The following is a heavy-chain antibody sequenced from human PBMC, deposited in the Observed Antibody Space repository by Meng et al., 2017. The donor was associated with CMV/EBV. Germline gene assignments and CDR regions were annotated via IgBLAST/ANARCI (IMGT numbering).Heavy chain of an antibody. CDR3: AYYDILTGLRN. J-gene: IGHJ4*02. CDR2: INHSGST. CDR1: GGSFSGYY. Sequence: SETLSPTCAVYGGSFSGYYWSGIRQPPGKGLEWIGEINHSGSTNYNPSLKSRVTISVDTSKNQFSLKLSSVTAADTAVYYCAYYDILTGLRNWGQGTLVTVSS. V-gene: IGHV4-34*01. D-gene: IGHD3-9*01.